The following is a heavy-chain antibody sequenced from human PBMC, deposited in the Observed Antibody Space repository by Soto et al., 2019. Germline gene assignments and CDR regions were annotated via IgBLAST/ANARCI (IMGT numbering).Heavy chain of an antibody. J-gene: IGHJ6*02. CDR2: IIPMFGTA. Sequence: SVKVSCKASGDTFSSYAINWVRQAPGQGLEWMGGIIPMFGTANYAQKFKGRVTITAGESTSTVYMELSSLRSEDTAVYYCARPYPLYYYGMDVWGQGTTVTVSS. D-gene: IGHD2-2*01. CDR1: GDTFSSYA. CDR3: ARPYPLYYYGMDV. V-gene: IGHV1-69*13.